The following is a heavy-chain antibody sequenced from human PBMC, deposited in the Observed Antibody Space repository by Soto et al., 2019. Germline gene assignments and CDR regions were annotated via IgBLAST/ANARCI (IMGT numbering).Heavy chain of an antibody. Sequence: ASVKVSCKASCYTFTSYGISWVRQATGQGLEWMGGIIPIFGTANYAQKFQGRVTITADESTSTAYMELSSLRSEDTAVYYCARVSGAVLVRIPDSFDSWGQGTMVTVSS. V-gene: IGHV1-69*13. CDR3: ARVSGAVLVRIPDSFDS. J-gene: IGHJ3*02. CDR2: IIPIFGTA. D-gene: IGHD6-13*01. CDR1: CYTFTSYG.